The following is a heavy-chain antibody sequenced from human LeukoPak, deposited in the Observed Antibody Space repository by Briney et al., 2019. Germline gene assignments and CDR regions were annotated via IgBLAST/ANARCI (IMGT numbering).Heavy chain of an antibody. J-gene: IGHJ4*02. D-gene: IGHD1-7*01. CDR1: GESFSGYH. V-gene: IGHV4-34*01. Sequence: SETLSLTCAVYGESFSGYHWSWIRQPPGKGLEWIGEINHSGSTNYNPSLKSRVTISVETSKKQFSLKLSSVTDADTAVYYCSRSRITGTAPHGYWGQGTLVTVSS. CDR3: SRSRITGTAPHGY. CDR2: INHSGST.